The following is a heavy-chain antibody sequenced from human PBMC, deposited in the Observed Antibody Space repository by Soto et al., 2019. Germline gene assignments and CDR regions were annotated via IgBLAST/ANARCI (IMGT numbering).Heavy chain of an antibody. D-gene: IGHD2-15*01. CDR3: ARHGGWACSGGSCYLDY. Sequence: ASETLSLTCTVSGGSISSYYWSWIRQPPGKGLEWIGYIYYSGSTNYNPSLKSRVTISVDTSKNQFSLKLSSVTAADTAVYYCARHGGWACSGGSCYLDYWGQGTLVTVSS. CDR2: IYYSGST. V-gene: IGHV4-59*08. CDR1: GGSISSYY. J-gene: IGHJ4*02.